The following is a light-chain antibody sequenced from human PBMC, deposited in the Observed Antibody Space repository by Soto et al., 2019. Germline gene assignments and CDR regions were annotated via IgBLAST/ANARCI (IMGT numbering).Light chain of an antibody. V-gene: IGLV1-51*01. J-gene: IGLJ3*02. CDR3: GTWDSSLSAWV. CDR2: DNN. Sequence: QSVLTQPPSVSAAPVQKVTISCSGSSSNIGNNYVSWYQQLPGTAPKLLIYDNNKRPSGIPDRFSGSKSGTSATLGITGLRTGDEADYYCGTWDSSLSAWVFGGGTKLTVL. CDR1: SSNIGNNY.